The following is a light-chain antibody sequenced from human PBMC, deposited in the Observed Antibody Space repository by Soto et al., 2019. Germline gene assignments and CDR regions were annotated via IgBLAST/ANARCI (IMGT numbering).Light chain of an antibody. CDR1: QSVSNNY. CDR2: GAS. CDR3: QQYFSSGP. J-gene: IGKJ1*01. V-gene: IGKV3-20*01. Sequence: ENVLSRSPGTLSLSQGERATLSCRARQSVSNNYLAWYQQKPGQAPRLLIYGASNRATGIPDRFSGSGSGTDFTLTISRLEPEDFAVYYCQQYFSSGPFGQGSKVDI.